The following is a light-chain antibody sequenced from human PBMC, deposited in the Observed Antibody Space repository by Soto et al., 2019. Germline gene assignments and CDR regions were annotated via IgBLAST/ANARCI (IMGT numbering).Light chain of an antibody. CDR2: DVT. CDR3: CSFAGSYSYV. V-gene: IGLV2-11*01. CDR1: SSDVGRYDY. Sequence: QSMLPQPRSVSGAPGQSVTISCTGTSSDVGRYDYVSWYQQYPGAAPKLIIYDVTERPSGVPDRFSASKSGNTASLTISGLRAEDEAAYSCCSFAGSYSYVFGGGTKVTVL. J-gene: IGLJ1*01.